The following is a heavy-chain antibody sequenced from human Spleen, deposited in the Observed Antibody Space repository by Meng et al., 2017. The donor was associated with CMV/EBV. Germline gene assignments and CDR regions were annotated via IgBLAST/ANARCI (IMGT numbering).Heavy chain of an antibody. Sequence: DSVSSNSAAGNWIRQSPSRGLEWLGRTYYRSKWYNDYAVSVKSRITINPDTSKNQFSLQLNSVTPEDTAVYYCARDEVDTAMVWFDYWGQGTLVTVSS. CDR1: DSVSSNSAA. CDR3: ARDEVDTAMVWFDY. J-gene: IGHJ4*02. D-gene: IGHD5-18*01. V-gene: IGHV6-1*01. CDR2: TYYRSKWYN.